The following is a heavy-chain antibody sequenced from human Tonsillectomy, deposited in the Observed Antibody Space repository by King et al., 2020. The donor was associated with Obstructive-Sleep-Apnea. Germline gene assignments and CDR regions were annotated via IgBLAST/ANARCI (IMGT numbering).Heavy chain of an antibody. CDR1: GGSISSGGYY. D-gene: IGHD2-15*01. V-gene: IGHV4-31*03. J-gene: IGHJ4*02. Sequence: VQLQESGPGLVKPSQTLSLTCTVSGGSISSGGYYWSWIRQHPGKGLEWIGYIYYSGSTYYNPSLKRRFTISVDTSKNQFSLKLSSVTAADTAVYYCARDRCCPGSFDYWGQGTLVTVSS. CDR3: ARDRCCPGSFDY. CDR2: IYYSGST.